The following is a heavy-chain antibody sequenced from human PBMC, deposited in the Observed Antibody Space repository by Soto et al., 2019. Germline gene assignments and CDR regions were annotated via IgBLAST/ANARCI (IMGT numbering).Heavy chain of an antibody. CDR3: ARLTRGVYDLDRLWEKFDY. Sequence: QITVKESGLTLVKPTETLTLTCTFSGFSLSSIGMGVGWIRQPPGKALEWLALIYWDDDKRYSPSLHSRLTITKDPSKNQVDLTMTNMAPVDTAKYYCARLTRGVYDLDRLWEKFDYWGQGSLVPVSS. V-gene: IGHV2-5*02. CDR1: GFSLSSIGMG. D-gene: IGHD5-12*01. CDR2: IYWDDDK. J-gene: IGHJ4*02.